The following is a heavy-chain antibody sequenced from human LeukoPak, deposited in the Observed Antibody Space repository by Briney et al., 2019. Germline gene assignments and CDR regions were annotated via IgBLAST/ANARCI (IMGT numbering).Heavy chain of an antibody. CDR2: ISSSSSYI. CDR3: AKESDYDILTGYYDRNAYYYMDV. CDR1: GFTFSSYS. D-gene: IGHD3-9*01. J-gene: IGHJ6*03. Sequence: GGSLRLSCAASGFTFSSYSMNWVRQAPGKGLEWVSSISSSSSYIHYADSVKGRFTISRDNAKNSLYLQMNSLRAEDTAVYYCAKESDYDILTGYYDRNAYYYMDVWGKGTTVTVSS. V-gene: IGHV3-21*04.